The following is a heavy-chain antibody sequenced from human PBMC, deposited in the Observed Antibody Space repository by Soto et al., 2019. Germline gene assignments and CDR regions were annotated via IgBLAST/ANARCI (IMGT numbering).Heavy chain of an antibody. CDR3: AREGAVTDY. CDR1: GFTVSSNY. Sequence: EVQLVESGGGLVQPGGSLRLSCAASGFTVSSNYMSWVRQAPGKGLEWVSVIYSGGSTYYADCEKGRFTISRHNSKNTLYLQMNSVRAEDTGVYYCAREGAVTDYWGQETLVTVSS. D-gene: IGHD6-19*01. CDR2: IYSGGST. V-gene: IGHV3-53*04. J-gene: IGHJ4*02.